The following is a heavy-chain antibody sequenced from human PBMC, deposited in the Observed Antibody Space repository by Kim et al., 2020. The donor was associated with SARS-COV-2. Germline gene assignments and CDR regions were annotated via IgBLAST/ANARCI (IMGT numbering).Heavy chain of an antibody. Sequence: GGSLRLSCAASGFTFSSYSMNWVRQAPGKGLEWVSSISSSSSYIYYADSVKGRFTISRDNAKNSLYLQMNSLRAEDTAVYYCARVSTYYYDSSGYYADYWGQGTLVTVSS. CDR3: ARVSTYYYDSSGYYADY. D-gene: IGHD3-22*01. V-gene: IGHV3-21*01. J-gene: IGHJ4*02. CDR2: ISSSSSYI. CDR1: GFTFSSYS.